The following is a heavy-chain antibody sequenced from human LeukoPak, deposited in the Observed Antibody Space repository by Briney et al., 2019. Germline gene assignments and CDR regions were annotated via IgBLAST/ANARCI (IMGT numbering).Heavy chain of an antibody. V-gene: IGHV3-74*01. D-gene: IGHD4-23*01. Sequence: GGSLRLSCAASGFTFSSYWMNWVRQAPGKGLVWVSRIASDGSSTTYTDSVKGRFSISRDNAKNTLYLQMNSLRVEDTAVYYCARGRPHGNDYWGQGTLVTVSS. CDR1: GFTFSSYW. J-gene: IGHJ4*02. CDR2: IASDGSST. CDR3: ARGRPHGNDY.